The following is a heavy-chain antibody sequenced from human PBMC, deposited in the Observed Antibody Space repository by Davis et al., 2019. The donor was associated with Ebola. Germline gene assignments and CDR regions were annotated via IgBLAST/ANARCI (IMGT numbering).Heavy chain of an antibody. V-gene: IGHV3-21*01. CDR3: ARGIVVPAASYFDY. J-gene: IGHJ4*02. Sequence: GESLKISCEASGFTFSTYAMNWVRQIPGKGLDWVSVISGSGINTYYADSVKGRFTISRDNAKNSLYLQMNSLRAEDTAVYYCARGIVVPAASYFDYWGQGTLVTVSS. CDR1: GFTFSTYA. D-gene: IGHD2-2*01. CDR2: ISGSGINT.